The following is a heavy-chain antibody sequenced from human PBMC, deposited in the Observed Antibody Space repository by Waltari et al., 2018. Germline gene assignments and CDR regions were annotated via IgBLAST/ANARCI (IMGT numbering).Heavy chain of an antibody. J-gene: IGHJ4*02. CDR3: ARLPYSSGWFKYYFDY. CDR1: GYSFTSYW. CDR2: IYPGDSDT. Sequence: EVQLVQSGAEVKKPGESLKISCKGSGYSFTSYWIGWVRQMPGKGLEWMGIIYPGDSDTRYSPSCQGQVTISADKSISTAYLQWSSLKASDTAMYYCARLPYSSGWFKYYFDYWGQGTLVTVSS. D-gene: IGHD6-19*01. V-gene: IGHV5-51*01.